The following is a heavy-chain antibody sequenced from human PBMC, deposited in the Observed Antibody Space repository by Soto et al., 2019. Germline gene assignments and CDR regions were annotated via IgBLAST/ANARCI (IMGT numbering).Heavy chain of an antibody. CDR3: ARAGTLTYYYESSGYYYQRGFAP. Sequence: GLEWMGWINPNSGGTNYAQKFQGWVTMTRDTSISTAYMELSRLRSDDTAVYYCARAGTLTYYYESSGYYYQRGFAPWGQGTLVIGSS. J-gene: IGHJ5*02. CDR2: INPNSGGT. D-gene: IGHD3-22*01. V-gene: IGHV1-2*04.